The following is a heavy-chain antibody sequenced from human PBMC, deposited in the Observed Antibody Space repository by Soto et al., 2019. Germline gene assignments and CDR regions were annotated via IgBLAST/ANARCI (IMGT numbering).Heavy chain of an antibody. CDR1: GYTFTNND. CDR2: MNPGSGDT. CDR3: ARMESFGSLDWFDP. Sequence: ASVKVSCKASGYTFTNNDVSWVRQATGQGLEWMGWMNPGSGDTGYAQKFQGRVTMTRDISIATAYMELNSLTSEDTAIYYCARMESFGSLDWFDPWGQGTLVTVSS. J-gene: IGHJ5*02. D-gene: IGHD5-18*01. V-gene: IGHV1-8*02.